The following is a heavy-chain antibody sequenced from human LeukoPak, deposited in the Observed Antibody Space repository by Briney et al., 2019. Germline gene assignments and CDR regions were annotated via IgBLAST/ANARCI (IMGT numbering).Heavy chain of an antibody. CDR1: GFTVSSNY. Sequence: GGSLRLSCAASGFTVSSNYMSWVRQAPGKGLEWVSVIYSGGSTYYADSVKGRFTISRDNSKNTLYLQMNSLRAEDTAVYCCASGPADCGGDCYSGFYDYWGQGTLVTVSS. CDR3: ASGPADCGGDCYSGFYDY. V-gene: IGHV3-53*01. D-gene: IGHD2-21*02. CDR2: IYSGGST. J-gene: IGHJ4*02.